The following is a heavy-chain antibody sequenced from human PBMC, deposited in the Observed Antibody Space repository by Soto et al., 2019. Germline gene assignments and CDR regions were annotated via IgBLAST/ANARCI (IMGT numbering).Heavy chain of an antibody. CDR3: ARVGGFGATTIDY. CDR1: GGSISSGDYY. J-gene: IGHJ4*02. CDR2: IYYSGST. D-gene: IGHD3-10*01. Sequence: QVQLQEAGPGLVKPSQTLSLTCTVSGGSISSGDYYWSWIRQPPGKALVWIGYIYYSGSTYYNPSLKRPVTISLDTSKDQFSLKLSSVTAADTAVYYCARVGGFGATTIDYWGQGTLVTVSS. V-gene: IGHV4-30-4*01.